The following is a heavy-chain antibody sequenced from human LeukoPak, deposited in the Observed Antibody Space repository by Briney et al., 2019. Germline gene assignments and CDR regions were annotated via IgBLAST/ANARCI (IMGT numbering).Heavy chain of an antibody. CDR1: GFTFSSYE. V-gene: IGHV3-48*03. J-gene: IGHJ4*02. CDR3: SRDGPTYSFDH. Sequence: GGSLRLSCAASGFTFSSYEMHWVRQAPGKRLEWVSRISSSGTIIYYADSVEGRFTVSRDNARNSVYLQMNSLRDEDTAVYYCSRDGPTYSFDHWGQGTLVTVSS. CDR2: ISSSGTII. D-gene: IGHD5-18*01.